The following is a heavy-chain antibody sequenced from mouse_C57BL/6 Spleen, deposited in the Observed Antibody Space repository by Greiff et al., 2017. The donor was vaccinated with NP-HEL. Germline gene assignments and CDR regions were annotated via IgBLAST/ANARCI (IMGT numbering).Heavy chain of an antibody. CDR1: GYAFTNYL. D-gene: IGHD1-1*01. CDR2: INPGSGGT. V-gene: IGHV1-54*01. CDR3: ARIYYYGSSYAMDY. Sequence: VKLMESGAELVRPGTSVKVSCKASGYAFTNYLIEWVKQRPGQGLEWIGVINPGSGGTNYNEKFKGKATLTADKSSSTAYMQLSSLTSEDSAVYFCARIYYYGSSYAMDYWGQGTSVTVSS. J-gene: IGHJ4*01.